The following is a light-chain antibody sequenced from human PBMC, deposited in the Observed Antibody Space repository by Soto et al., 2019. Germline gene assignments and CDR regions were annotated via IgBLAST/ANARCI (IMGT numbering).Light chain of an antibody. CDR1: SSDVVGYNY. CDR3: SSYTSSSTLV. Sequence: QSVLTQPASVSGSPGQSITISCTGTSSDVVGYNYVSWYQQHPGKAPKLMIYDVSNRPSGVSSRFSGSKSGNTASLTISGLQAEDEADYYCSSYTSSSTLVFGGGTKLTVL. CDR2: DVS. J-gene: IGLJ3*02. V-gene: IGLV2-14*03.